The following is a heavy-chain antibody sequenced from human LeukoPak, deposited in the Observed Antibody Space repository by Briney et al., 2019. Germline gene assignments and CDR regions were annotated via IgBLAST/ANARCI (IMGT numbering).Heavy chain of an antibody. D-gene: IGHD2-15*01. CDR3: GRGGYCSGGTCYRFNAFDI. CDR1: GFTFSDYY. CDR2: ISPSGSTI. V-gene: IGHV3-11*04. J-gene: IGHJ3*02. Sequence: GGSLRLSCAASGFTFSDYYMSWIRQAPGKGLEWVSYISPSGSTIYYTDSVKGRFTISTDNAKNSLYLQMNSLRAEDTAVYYCGRGGYCSGGTCYRFNAFDIWGQGTTVTVSS.